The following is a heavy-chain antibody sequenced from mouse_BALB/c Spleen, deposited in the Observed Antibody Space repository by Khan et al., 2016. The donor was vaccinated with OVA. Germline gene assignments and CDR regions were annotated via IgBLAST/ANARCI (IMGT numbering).Heavy chain of an antibody. CDR3: ARTLDSIYRYAIDY. V-gene: IGHV3-2*02. D-gene: IGHD2-1*01. J-gene: IGHJ4*01. CDR1: DYSITSDYA. Sequence: EVQLVESGPGLVTPSQSLSLTCTVTDYSITSDYAWNWIRQFPGNKLEWMGYISSSGTTSSNPSLKSRISITRDTSKNQFFLQLNSVTTEDTATYYCARTLDSIYRYAIDYWGRGTSVTVSS. CDR2: ISSSGTT.